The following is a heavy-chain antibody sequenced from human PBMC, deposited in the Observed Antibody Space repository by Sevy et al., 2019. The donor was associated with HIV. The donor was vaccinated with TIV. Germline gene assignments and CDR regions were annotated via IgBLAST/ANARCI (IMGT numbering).Heavy chain of an antibody. CDR1: GVSFSDYY. V-gene: IGHV4-34*01. J-gene: IGHJ4*02. Sequence: SETLSLTCAVSGVSFSDYYWAWIRRPPGKGLEWIGAVSQSGSANDNPSLRSRVIMSLDTSNNHFSLKLTSVTAADTAVYYCARGPLFSPEYCSGGTCPTIDYWSQGTLVTVSS. CDR2: VSQSGSA. D-gene: IGHD2-15*01. CDR3: ARGPLFSPEYCSGGTCPTIDY.